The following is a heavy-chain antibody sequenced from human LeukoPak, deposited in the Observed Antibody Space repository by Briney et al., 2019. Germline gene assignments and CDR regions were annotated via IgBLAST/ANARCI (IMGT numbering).Heavy chain of an antibody. CDR3: AGFYISPNFDY. D-gene: IGHD3-3*01. CDR1: GGSISSSSYY. V-gene: IGHV4-39*01. J-gene: IGHJ4*02. CDR2: IYYSGST. Sequence: SETLSLTCTVSGGSISSSSYYWGWIRQPPGKGLEWIGSIYYSGSTYYNPSLKSRVTISVDTSKNQFSLKLSSLTAADTAVYYCAGFYISPNFDYWGQGTLVTVSS.